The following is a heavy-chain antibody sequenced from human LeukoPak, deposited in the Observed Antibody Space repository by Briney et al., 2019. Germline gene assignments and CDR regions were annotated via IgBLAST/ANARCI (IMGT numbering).Heavy chain of an antibody. V-gene: IGHV1-18*01. D-gene: IGHD4/OR15-4a*01. J-gene: IGHJ6*03. CDR3: ARGAIPNLHYYYMDV. Sequence: GASVKVSCKASGYTFTSYGISWVRQAPGQGLEWMGWISAYNGNTNYAQKLQGRVTMTTDTSTSTAYMELRSLRSDDTAVYYCARGAIPNLHYYYMDVWGKGTTVTISS. CDR2: ISAYNGNT. CDR1: GYTFTSYG.